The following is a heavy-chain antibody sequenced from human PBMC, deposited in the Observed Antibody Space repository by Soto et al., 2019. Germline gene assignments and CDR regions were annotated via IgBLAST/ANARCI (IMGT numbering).Heavy chain of an antibody. V-gene: IGHV3-7*01. D-gene: IGHD6-13*01. CDR1: GFTFSSYW. CDR3: ARIAASGRGWDV. Sequence: EVQLVESGGGLVQPGGSLRLSWVDSGFTFSSYWMSWVRQARVKGLEWVGNIKQDGSEENYVDSVKGRFTISRDNAKNSMYLQMNSLRAEDTAVYYCARIAASGRGWDVWGQGTTVVVSS. J-gene: IGHJ6*02. CDR2: IKQDGSEE.